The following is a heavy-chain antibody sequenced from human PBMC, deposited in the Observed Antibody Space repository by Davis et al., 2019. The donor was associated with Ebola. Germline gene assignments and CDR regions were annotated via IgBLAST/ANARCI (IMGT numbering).Heavy chain of an antibody. Sequence: GESLKISCVVSGFGLSSYAIHWVRQVPGKGLEWLAIILHDGSNKFYADSMEGRFTISRDNAKNSLYLQMNSLRAEDTAVYYCARRSHYWGQGTLVTVSS. CDR1: GFGLSSYA. CDR3: ARRSHY. CDR2: ILHDGSNK. V-gene: IGHV3-30*04. J-gene: IGHJ4*02. D-gene: IGHD6-6*01.